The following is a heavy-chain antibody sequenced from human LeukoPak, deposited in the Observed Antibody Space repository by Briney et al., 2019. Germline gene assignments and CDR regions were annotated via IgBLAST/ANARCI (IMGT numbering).Heavy chain of an antibody. V-gene: IGHV3-21*04. Sequence: PGGSLRLSCAASGFTFSSYSMNWVRQAPGKGLEWVSSISSSSSYIYYADSVKGRFTISRDNAKNSLYLQMIGLRVEDTAVYYCAKGRGNSDWYPMDYWGQGTLVTVSS. J-gene: IGHJ4*02. CDR3: AKGRGNSDWYPMDY. D-gene: IGHD6-19*01. CDR2: ISSSSSYI. CDR1: GFTFSSYS.